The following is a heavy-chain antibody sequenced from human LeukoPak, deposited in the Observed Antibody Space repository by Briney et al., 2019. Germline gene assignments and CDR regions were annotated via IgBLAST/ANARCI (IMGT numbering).Heavy chain of an antibody. Sequence: GRSLRLSCAASGFTFSSYGMHWVRQAPGKGLEWVAVTSYDGSNKYYADSVKGRFTISRDNSKNTLYLQMNSLRAEDTAVYYCAKEKSSGWVSPFDYWGQGTLVTVSS. J-gene: IGHJ4*02. CDR2: TSYDGSNK. CDR1: GFTFSSYG. V-gene: IGHV3-30*18. CDR3: AKEKSSGWVSPFDY. D-gene: IGHD6-19*01.